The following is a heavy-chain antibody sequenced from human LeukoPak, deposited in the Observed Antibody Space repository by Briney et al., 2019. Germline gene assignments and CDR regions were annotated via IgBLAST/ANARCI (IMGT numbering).Heavy chain of an antibody. Sequence: ASVKVSCKASGYTVTDFYLHWLRQAPGQWLEFMGWIRPHSGATFYAPAFEGRVSMTTGTSVNTAYLEVNRLTSNDTAVYYCAKGVARRSNFWYHRFDPWGQGTLVTVSS. V-gene: IGHV1-2*02. CDR2: IRPHSGAT. CDR1: GYTVTDFY. J-gene: IGHJ5*02. CDR3: AKGVARRSNFWYHRFDP. D-gene: IGHD6-13*01.